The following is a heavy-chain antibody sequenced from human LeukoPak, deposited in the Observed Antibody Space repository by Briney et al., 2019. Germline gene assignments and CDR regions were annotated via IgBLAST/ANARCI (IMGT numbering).Heavy chain of an antibody. J-gene: IGHJ6*03. V-gene: IGHV3-48*01. Sequence: AGGSLRLSCAASGFTFSSYSMNCVREAPGKGLEWVSYISSSSSTIYYADSVKGRFTISRDNAKNSLYLQMNSLRAEDTAVYYCAREGYENFDWLSRYYYYYYYMDVWGKGTTVTVSS. CDR2: ISSSSSTI. CDR3: AREGYENFDWLSRYYYYYYYMDV. D-gene: IGHD3-9*01. CDR1: GFTFSSYS.